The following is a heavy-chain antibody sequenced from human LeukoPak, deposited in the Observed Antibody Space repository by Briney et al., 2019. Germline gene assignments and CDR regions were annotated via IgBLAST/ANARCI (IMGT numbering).Heavy chain of an antibody. CDR3: ARDRDTAMVYFDY. Sequence: PGWAVTLSCAASGFTFIDYYMSGIRQAAAKGRAGVSYISSSGSSIYYADSVKGRFTISSDNAKNSLYLQMNSLRAEDTAVYYCARDRDTAMVYFDYWGQGTLVTVSS. D-gene: IGHD5-18*01. J-gene: IGHJ4*02. CDR1: GFTFIDYY. V-gene: IGHV3-11*01. CDR2: ISSSGSSI.